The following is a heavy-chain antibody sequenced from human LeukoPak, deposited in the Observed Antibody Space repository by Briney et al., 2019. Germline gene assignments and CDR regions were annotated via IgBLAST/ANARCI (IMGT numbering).Heavy chain of an antibody. Sequence: GASVKASCKASGYTFTSYYMHWVRQAPGQGLELIGIINPSGGSTSYAQKFQGRVTMTRDTSTSTVYMELSSLRSEDTAVYYCARAPYYYDSSGKPGRAYFDYWGQGTLVTVSS. D-gene: IGHD3-22*01. V-gene: IGHV1-46*01. CDR1: GYTFTSYY. J-gene: IGHJ4*02. CDR2: INPSGGST. CDR3: ARAPYYYDSSGKPGRAYFDY.